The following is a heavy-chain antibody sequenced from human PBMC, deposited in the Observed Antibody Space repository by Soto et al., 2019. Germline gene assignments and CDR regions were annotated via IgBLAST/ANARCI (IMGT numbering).Heavy chain of an antibody. CDR2: INGRGNYI. Sequence: PGGSLRLSCASSGFTFSTYTMNWVRQAPGKGLEWVSSINGRGNYIYYADSVKGRFTISRDNAKNSLYLQMDRLRAEDTALYYCVREDGIVGANSAFDYWGLGALVTVS. J-gene: IGHJ4*02. V-gene: IGHV3-21*01. CDR1: GFTFSTYT. CDR3: VREDGIVGANSAFDY. D-gene: IGHD1-26*01.